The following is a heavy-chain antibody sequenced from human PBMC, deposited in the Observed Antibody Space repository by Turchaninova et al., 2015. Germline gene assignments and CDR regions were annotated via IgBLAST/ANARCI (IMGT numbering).Heavy chain of an antibody. CDR1: GFTFSTYP. CDR2: ISANGGRT. Sequence: EVQLGESGGELVQPGGSLRLSCAASGFTFSTYPMHWVRQAPGKGLEYVSAISANGGRTYYADSVKGRFTISRDNSKNTLFVQMSSLRVEDTAVYYCVKASGDYKRWFDSWGQGTLVTVSS. D-gene: IGHD4-11*01. CDR3: VKASGDYKRWFDS. V-gene: IGHV3-64*05. J-gene: IGHJ5*01.